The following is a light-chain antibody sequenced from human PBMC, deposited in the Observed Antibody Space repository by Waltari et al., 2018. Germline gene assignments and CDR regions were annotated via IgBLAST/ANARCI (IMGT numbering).Light chain of an antibody. CDR2: DAS. Sequence: DIQMTQSPSTLSASVGDRVTITCRASQSISSWLAWYQQKPGKAPKLLTYDASSLESGVPARVSGSGAGTEFTLTISSLQPDDFATYYCQQYNSYLWTFGQGTKVEIK. CDR1: QSISSW. J-gene: IGKJ1*01. V-gene: IGKV1-5*01. CDR3: QQYNSYLWT.